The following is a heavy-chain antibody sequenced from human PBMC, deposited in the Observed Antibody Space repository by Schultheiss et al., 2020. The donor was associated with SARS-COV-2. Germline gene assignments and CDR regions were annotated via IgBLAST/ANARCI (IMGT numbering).Heavy chain of an antibody. CDR3: ARVASTDGAFDI. CDR2: ISCSSSYI. Sequence: GESLKISCAASGFTFSSYSMNWVRQAPGKGLEWVSSISCSSSYIYYADSVKGRFTISRDNAKNSLYLQMNSLRAEDTAVYYCARVASTDGAFDIWGQGTMVTVSS. V-gene: IGHV3-21*01. CDR1: GFTFSSYS. J-gene: IGHJ3*02.